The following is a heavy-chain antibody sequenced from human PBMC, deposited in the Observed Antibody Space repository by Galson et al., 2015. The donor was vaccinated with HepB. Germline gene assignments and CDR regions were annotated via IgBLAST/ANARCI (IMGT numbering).Heavy chain of an antibody. CDR3: ARNNTYDKDAFDI. D-gene: IGHD1/OR15-1a*01. Sequence: SVKVSCKASGYTFTSSGISWVRQAPGEGLEWMGWIGAYNGNTNYAQKVHGRVTMTTDTSTSTAYMELRSLRTDDTAVYYCARNNTYDKDAFDIWGQGTMVTVSS. V-gene: IGHV1-18*01. J-gene: IGHJ3*02. CDR1: GYTFTSSG. CDR2: IGAYNGNT.